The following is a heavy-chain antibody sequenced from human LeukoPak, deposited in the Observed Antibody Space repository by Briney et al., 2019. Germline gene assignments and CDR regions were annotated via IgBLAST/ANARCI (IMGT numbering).Heavy chain of an antibody. CDR3: AKALIYDYVWGSYRDYFDY. Sequence: GGSLRLSCAASGFTFSSYAMSWVRQAPGKGLEWVSAISGSGGSTYYADSVKGRFTISRDNSKNTLYLQMNSPRAEDTAVYYCAKALIYDYVWGSYRDYFDYWGQGTLVTVSS. CDR2: ISGSGGST. D-gene: IGHD3-16*02. CDR1: GFTFSSYA. J-gene: IGHJ4*02. V-gene: IGHV3-23*01.